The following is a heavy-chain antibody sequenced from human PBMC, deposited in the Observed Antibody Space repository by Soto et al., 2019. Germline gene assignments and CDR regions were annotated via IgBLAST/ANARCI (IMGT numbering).Heavy chain of an antibody. CDR2: INPSGAST. Sequence: QVQLVQSGAEVKKPGASVKVSCKASGYIFSSYYMHWVRQAPGQGLEWMGIINPSGASTSYAQKSQGRVTMTRDTSTSTLYMELSRLRSEDTAVYYCARDRDYPGNVWFAPWGQGTLVTVSS. D-gene: IGHD3-10*01. CDR1: GYIFSSYY. CDR3: ARDRDYPGNVWFAP. J-gene: IGHJ5*02. V-gene: IGHV1-46*01.